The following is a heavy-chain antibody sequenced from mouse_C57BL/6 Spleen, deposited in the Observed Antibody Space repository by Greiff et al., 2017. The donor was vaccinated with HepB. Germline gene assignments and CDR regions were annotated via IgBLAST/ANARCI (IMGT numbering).Heavy chain of an antibody. CDR2: IYPGSGST. V-gene: IGHV1-55*01. Sequence: QVQLQQPGAELVKPGASVKMSCKASGYTFTSYWITWVKQRPGQGLEWIGDIYPGSGSTNYNEKFKSKATLTVDTSSSTAYMQRSSLTSEDSAVYYCARGDYYGSRRYAMDYWGQGTSVTVSS. CDR1: GYTFTSYW. D-gene: IGHD1-1*01. J-gene: IGHJ4*01. CDR3: ARGDYYGSRRYAMDY.